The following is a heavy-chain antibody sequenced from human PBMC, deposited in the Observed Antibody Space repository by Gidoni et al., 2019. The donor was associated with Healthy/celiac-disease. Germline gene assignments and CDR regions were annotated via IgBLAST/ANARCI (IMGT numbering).Heavy chain of an antibody. CDR1: GFSCRSFS. D-gene: IGHD3-16*01. CDR3: AREPYRRLGAAGGYMDV. Sequence: QVQPVESGGGVVQPGMSLRLSCAASGFSCRSFSMHWVRQAPGKGLEWVAVRSYDGSNKYYADSVKGRFTISRDNSKNTRYLQMNSLRAEDTAVYYCAREPYRRLGAAGGYMDVWGKGTTVTVSS. J-gene: IGHJ6*03. V-gene: IGHV3-30-3*01. CDR2: RSYDGSNK.